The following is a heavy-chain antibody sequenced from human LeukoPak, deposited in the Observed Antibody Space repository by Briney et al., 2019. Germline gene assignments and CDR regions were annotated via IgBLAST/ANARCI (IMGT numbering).Heavy chain of an antibody. V-gene: IGHV4-59*01. CDR1: GGSISSYY. J-gene: IGHJ4*02. Sequence: SETLSLTCTVSGGSISSYYWSWIRQPPGKGLEWIGYIYYSGSTNYNPSLKSRVTISVDTSKNQFSLKLSSVTAADTAVYYCARDTPPTYYDFWSGYTTDPGYFGYWGQGTLVTVSS. D-gene: IGHD3-3*01. CDR2: IYYSGST. CDR3: ARDTPPTYYDFWSGYTTDPGYFGY.